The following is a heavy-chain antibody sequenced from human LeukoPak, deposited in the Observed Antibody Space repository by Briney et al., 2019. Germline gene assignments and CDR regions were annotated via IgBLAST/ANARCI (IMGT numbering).Heavy chain of an antibody. CDR2: IKQDGSEK. V-gene: IGHV3-7*01. CDR1: GFTFVGFG. D-gene: IGHD6-19*01. CDR3: AREFDSSGWYGDY. J-gene: IGHJ4*02. Sequence: QSGGSLRLSCAASGFTFVGFGLSWVGRPPGKGLGWVANIKQDGSEKYYVDSVKGRFTISRDNAKNSLYLQMNSLRAEDTAVYHCAREFDSSGWYGDYWGQGTLVTVSS.